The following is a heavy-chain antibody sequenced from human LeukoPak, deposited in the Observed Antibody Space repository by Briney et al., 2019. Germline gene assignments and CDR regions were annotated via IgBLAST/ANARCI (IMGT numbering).Heavy chain of an antibody. J-gene: IGHJ4*02. V-gene: IGHV3-30-3*01. Sequence: PGGSLRLSCAASGFTFSSYAMHWVRQAPGKGLEWVAVISYDGSNKYYADSVKGRFTISRDNSKNTLYLQMNSLRAEDTAVYYCARGGYGIAAAVLDYWGQGTLVTVSS. CDR3: ARGGYGIAAAVLDY. D-gene: IGHD6-13*01. CDR2: ISYDGSNK. CDR1: GFTFSSYA.